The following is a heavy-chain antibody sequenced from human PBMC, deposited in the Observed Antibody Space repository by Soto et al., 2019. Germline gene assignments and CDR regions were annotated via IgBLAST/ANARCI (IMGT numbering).Heavy chain of an antibody. CDR2: ISGYNGNT. CDR3: TRDSTYIVGGTRADY. D-gene: IGHD1-26*01. J-gene: IGHJ4*02. V-gene: IGHV1-18*01. CDR1: GYTFTSYG. Sequence: QVQLVQSGAEVKKPGASVKVSCKASGYTFTSYGISWVRQAPGQGLEWMGWISGYNGNTKYAQNLQGRVTMTTDTSXXTAYMELRSLTSDDTAVYYCTRDSTYIVGGTRADYWGQGTLVTVSS.